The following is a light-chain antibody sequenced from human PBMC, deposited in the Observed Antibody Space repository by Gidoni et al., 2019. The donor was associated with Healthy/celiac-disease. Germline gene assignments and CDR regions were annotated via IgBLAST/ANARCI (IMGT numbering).Light chain of an antibody. CDR2: DAS. V-gene: IGKV3-11*01. Sequence: EIVLTQSPATLSLSPGERATLSCRASQSVSSYLAWYQQKPGQAPRLLIYDASNRATGIPARFSGSGSGTDFTLTISSLEPEDFAVYYCQQRSNWPRLTXXXXTKXEIK. CDR1: QSVSSY. J-gene: IGKJ4*01. CDR3: QQRSNWPRLT.